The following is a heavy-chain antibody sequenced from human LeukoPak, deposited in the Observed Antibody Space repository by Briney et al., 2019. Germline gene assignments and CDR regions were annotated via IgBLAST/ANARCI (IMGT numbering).Heavy chain of an antibody. CDR2: ISGSGGST. D-gene: IGHD3-3*01. CDR1: GFTFSSYA. CDR3: AKGANDFWRSNWFDP. V-gene: IGHV3-23*01. J-gene: IGHJ5*02. Sequence: GGSLRLSCAASGFTFSSYALSWVRQAPGKGLEWVSAISGSGGSTYYADSVKGRFTISRDNSKNTLYLQMNSLRAEDTAVYYCAKGANDFWRSNWFDPWGQGTLVTVSS.